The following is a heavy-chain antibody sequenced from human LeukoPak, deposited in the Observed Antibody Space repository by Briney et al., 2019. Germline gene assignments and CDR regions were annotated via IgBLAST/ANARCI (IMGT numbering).Heavy chain of an antibody. V-gene: IGHV3-48*01. Sequence: GGSLGLSCAASGFTFSDHIMNWVRQLPGKGLEWAAYVSGSGSTIYYADSVKGRFTISRDNGKSSLYLQMNSLRVEDTALYYCVRQFASWGQGTLVTVSS. CDR3: VRQFAS. J-gene: IGHJ4*02. CDR2: VSGSGSTI. CDR1: GFTFSDHI.